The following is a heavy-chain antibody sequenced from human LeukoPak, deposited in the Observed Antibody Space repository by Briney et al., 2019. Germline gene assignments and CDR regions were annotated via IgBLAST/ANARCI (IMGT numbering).Heavy chain of an antibody. CDR2: INPDSGFT. V-gene: IGHV1-2*02. J-gene: IGHJ4*02. Sequence: ASVKVSCKASGYRFIDDYMHWVRQAPGQGLEGMGWINPDSGFTNYAQKFQGRVTMTRDTSISTAYMEVSRLGSDDTAVYYCAPTPEAYTSNWNVWGQGTLVTVSS. CDR1: GYRFIDDY. D-gene: IGHD1-1*01. CDR3: APTPEAYTSNWNV.